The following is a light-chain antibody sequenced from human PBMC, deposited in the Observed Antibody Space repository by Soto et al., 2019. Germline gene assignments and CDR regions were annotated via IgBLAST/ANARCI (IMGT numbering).Light chain of an antibody. Sequence: QSALTQPASVSGSPGQSITISCTGTSSDVGGYNYVSWYQQYPGKAPKLMIYEVSNRPSGVSNRFSGSKSGNTASLTISGLQAEDEADYYCSSYAGPFVIFGGGTKVTVL. CDR1: SSDVGGYNY. CDR2: EVS. J-gene: IGLJ2*01. V-gene: IGLV2-14*01. CDR3: SSYAGPFVI.